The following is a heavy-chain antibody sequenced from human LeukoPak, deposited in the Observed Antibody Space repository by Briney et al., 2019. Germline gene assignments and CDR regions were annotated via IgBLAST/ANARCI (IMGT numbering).Heavy chain of an antibody. D-gene: IGHD3-22*01. Sequence: ASVKVSCKASGYTFTRYDINWVRQAGQGLEWMGWMNPNSGNTGYAQKFQGRVTITRNTSISTAYMELSSLRSEDTAVYYCAREDYYDSGSNDYWGQGTLVTVSS. CDR3: AREDYYDSGSNDY. CDR1: GYTFTRYD. J-gene: IGHJ4*02. V-gene: IGHV1-8*03. CDR2: MNPNSGNT.